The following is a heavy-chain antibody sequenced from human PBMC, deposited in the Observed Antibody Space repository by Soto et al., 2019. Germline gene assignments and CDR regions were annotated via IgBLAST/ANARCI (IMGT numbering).Heavy chain of an antibody. J-gene: IGHJ5*02. Sequence: QVQLVQSGAEVKKPGASVKVSCKASGYTFSSYGISWVRQAPGQGLEWMGWISAYNGYTNYAQKLQDRVTMTTDTSTSPVYMELRSLRSDDTAVYYCARVVVAATNWFDPWGQGTLVTVSS. D-gene: IGHD2-15*01. CDR1: GYTFSSYG. V-gene: IGHV1-18*01. CDR2: ISAYNGYT. CDR3: ARVVVAATNWFDP.